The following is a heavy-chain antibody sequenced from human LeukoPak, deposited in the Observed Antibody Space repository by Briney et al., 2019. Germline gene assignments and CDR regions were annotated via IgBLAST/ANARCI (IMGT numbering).Heavy chain of an antibody. J-gene: IGHJ4*02. V-gene: IGHV3-7*04. Sequence: NQDGSYKYYVDSLKGRLTISRDNAKNSLYLQMNSLRAEDTAVYYCARNSKLRYFDWFDYWGQGTLVTVSS. D-gene: IGHD3-9*01. CDR2: NQDGSYK. CDR3: ARNSKLRYFDWFDY.